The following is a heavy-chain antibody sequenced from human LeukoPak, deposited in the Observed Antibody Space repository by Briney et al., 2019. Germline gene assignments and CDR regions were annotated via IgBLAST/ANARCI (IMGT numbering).Heavy chain of an antibody. Sequence: SETLSLTCTVSGGSISSYYWSWIRQPAGEGLEWIGRISTSGTTNYNPSLKSRVTISVDKSKNQFSLKLIFVTAADTAVYYCASSGGMTFDYWGQGTLATVSS. V-gene: IGHV4-4*07. CDR2: ISTSGTT. CDR1: GGSISSYY. CDR3: ASSGGMTFDY. D-gene: IGHD3-16*01. J-gene: IGHJ4*02.